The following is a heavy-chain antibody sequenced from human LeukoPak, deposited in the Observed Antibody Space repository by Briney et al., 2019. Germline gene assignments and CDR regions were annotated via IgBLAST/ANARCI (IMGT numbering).Heavy chain of an antibody. J-gene: IGHJ4*02. CDR3: ARAGDYYDSSGYDGYFDY. Sequence: SSETLSLTCTVSGGSISSGSYYWSWIRQPAGKGLEWIGRIYTSGSTNYNPSLKSRVTMSVDTSKNQFSLKLSSVTAADTAVYYCARAGDYYDSSGYDGYFDYWGQGTLVTVSS. D-gene: IGHD3-22*01. V-gene: IGHV4-61*02. CDR1: GGSISSGSYY. CDR2: IYTSGST.